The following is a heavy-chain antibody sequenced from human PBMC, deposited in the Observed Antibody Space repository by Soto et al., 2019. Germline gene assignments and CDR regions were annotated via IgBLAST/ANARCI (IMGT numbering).Heavy chain of an antibody. V-gene: IGHV3-23*01. D-gene: IGHD3-22*01. CDR3: AKADYYDYPESYYYGMDV. CDR1: GFTFSSYA. J-gene: IGHJ6*02. CDR2: ISGSGGST. Sequence: GGSLRLSCAASGFTFSSYAMSWVRQAPGKGLEWVSAISGSGGSTYYADSVKGRFTISRDNSKNTLYLQMNSLRAEDTAVYYCAKADYYDYPESYYYGMDVWGQGTTVTVSS.